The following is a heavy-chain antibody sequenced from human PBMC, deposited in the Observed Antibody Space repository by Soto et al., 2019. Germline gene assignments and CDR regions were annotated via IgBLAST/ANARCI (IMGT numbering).Heavy chain of an antibody. Sequence: GGSLRLSCAASGFTFSSYAMSWVRQAPGKGLEWVSAISGSGGSTYYADSVKGRFTISRDNSKNTLYLQMNSLRAEDTAVYYCAKDHTPTYDSSDYYYHWGQGTLVTVSS. CDR3: AKDHTPTYDSSDYYYH. V-gene: IGHV3-23*01. CDR2: ISGSGGST. D-gene: IGHD3-22*01. CDR1: GFTFSSYA. J-gene: IGHJ5*02.